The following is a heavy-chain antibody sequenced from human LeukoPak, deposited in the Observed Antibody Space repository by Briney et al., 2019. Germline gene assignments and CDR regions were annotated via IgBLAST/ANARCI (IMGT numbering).Heavy chain of an antibody. V-gene: IGHV1-2*06. CDR1: GYALSGYY. Sequence: ASVKVSCKASGYALSGYYMHWVRQAPGQGLEWMGRINPNSGGTNYLQTFQDRVTMTSNTSISTAYMELIRLTSDDTAVYYCAREGSQSGMDVWGQGTTVTVSS. D-gene: IGHD2-15*01. J-gene: IGHJ6*02. CDR2: INPNSGGT. CDR3: AREGSQSGMDV.